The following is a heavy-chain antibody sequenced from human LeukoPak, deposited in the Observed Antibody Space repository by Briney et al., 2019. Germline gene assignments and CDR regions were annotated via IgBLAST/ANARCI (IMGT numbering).Heavy chain of an antibody. Sequence: PSQTLSLTCTVSGGSISSGGYYWGWVRQPPGKGLEWIGCTSHSGTTFYSPSLRSRVSISVDTSNSQFSLKLSSMTATDTAVYYCAKTTRASIRSAFDIWGQGTLVTVSS. J-gene: IGHJ3*02. V-gene: IGHV4-39*01. CDR3: AKTTRASIRSAFDI. CDR1: GGSISSGGYY. CDR2: TSHSGTT. D-gene: IGHD1-7*01.